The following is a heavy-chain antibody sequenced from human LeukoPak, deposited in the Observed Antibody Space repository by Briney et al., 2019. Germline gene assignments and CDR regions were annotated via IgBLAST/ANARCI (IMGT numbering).Heavy chain of an antibody. J-gene: IGHJ4*02. CDR2: TSGDGGST. CDR3: AKDIKSSTIFDY. D-gene: IGHD5-24*01. CDR1: GFTFDDYA. Sequence: PGGSLRLSCAASGFTFDDYAMHWVRQAPGKGLEWVSLTSGDGGSTYYADSVKGRFTISRDNSKNSLYPQMNSLRTEDTALYYCAKDIKSSTIFDYWGQGTLVTVSS. V-gene: IGHV3-43*02.